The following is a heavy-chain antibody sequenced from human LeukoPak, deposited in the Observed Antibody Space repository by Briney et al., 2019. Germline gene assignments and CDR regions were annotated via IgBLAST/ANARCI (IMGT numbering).Heavy chain of an antibody. Sequence: ASVKVSCKASVYSFNSQGMNWLRQAPGQGLEWMGWINTHSGKPTYAQGFTRRFFFSVESSVRTVYLQISNLLPEDTAMYYCAREILRFDIWGQGTMVTVSS. J-gene: IGHJ3*02. CDR3: AREILRFDI. CDR1: VYSFNSQG. V-gene: IGHV7-4-1*02. CDR2: INTHSGKP.